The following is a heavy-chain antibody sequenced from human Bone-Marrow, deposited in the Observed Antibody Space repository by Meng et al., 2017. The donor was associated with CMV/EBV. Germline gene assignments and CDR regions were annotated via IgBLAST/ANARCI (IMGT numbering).Heavy chain of an antibody. V-gene: IGHV4-61*05. CDR3: ARAGDYVWGSGSGLDP. Sequence: SETLSLTCTVSGGSISSSSYYWGWIRQPPGKGLEWIGYIYYSGSTNYNPSLKSRVTISVDTSKNQFSLKLSSVTAADTAVYYCARAGDYVWGSGSGLDPWGQGTLVTVSS. J-gene: IGHJ5*02. CDR2: IYYSGST. CDR1: GGSISSSSYY. D-gene: IGHD3-16*01.